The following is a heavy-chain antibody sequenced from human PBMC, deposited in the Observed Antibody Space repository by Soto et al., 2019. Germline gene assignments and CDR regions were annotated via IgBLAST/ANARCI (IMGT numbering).Heavy chain of an antibody. J-gene: IGHJ4*02. D-gene: IGHD6-13*01. CDR2: ISGGGGNT. CDR3: ATSTSSSWQNDY. CDR1: GFTFSSYA. Sequence: EVQVLESGGGLVQPGGSLRLSCAASGFTFSSYAMSWVRQAPGKGLEWVSVISGGGGNTYYADSVKGRFTISRDNSKNTLFLQMTILRAEDTAIYFCATSTSSSWQNDYWGLGTLVVVSS. V-gene: IGHV3-23*01.